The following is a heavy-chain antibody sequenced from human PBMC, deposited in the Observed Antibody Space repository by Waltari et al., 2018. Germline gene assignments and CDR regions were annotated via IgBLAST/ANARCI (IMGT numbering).Heavy chain of an antibody. CDR3: AKDAVPGITIFGVVQFDY. CDR2: ISGSGGST. D-gene: IGHD3-3*01. V-gene: IGHV3-23*01. Sequence: EVQLLESGGGLVQPGGSLRLSCAASGFTFSSYAMSWVRQAPGKGLEWVSAISGSGGSTDYADSVKGRFTISRDNSKNTLELQMNSLRAEDTAVYYCAKDAVPGITIFGVVQFDYWGQGTLVTVSS. J-gene: IGHJ4*02. CDR1: GFTFSSYA.